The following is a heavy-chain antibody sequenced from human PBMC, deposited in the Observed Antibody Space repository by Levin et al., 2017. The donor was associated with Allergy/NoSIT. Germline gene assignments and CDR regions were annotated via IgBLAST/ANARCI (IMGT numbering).Heavy chain of an antibody. J-gene: IGHJ4*02. Sequence: GESLKISCKVSGYTLTELSMHWVRQAPGKGLEWMGGFDPEDGETIYAQKFQGRVTMTEDTSTDTAYMELSSLRSEDTAVYYCATLLMTTVTRPLDYWGQGTLVTVSS. V-gene: IGHV1-24*01. CDR1: GYTLTELS. D-gene: IGHD4-17*01. CDR2: FDPEDGET. CDR3: ATLLMTTVTRPLDY.